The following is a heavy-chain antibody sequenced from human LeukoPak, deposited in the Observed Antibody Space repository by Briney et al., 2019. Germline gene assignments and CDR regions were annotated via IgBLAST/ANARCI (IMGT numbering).Heavy chain of an antibody. V-gene: IGHV3-21*06. D-gene: IGHD1-14*01. Sequence: PGGFPRLSCAASRFNFNSFVMGWVRQPPGKGLEWVSSIITSSGYIFCADSLKGRVTISRDNAKNSLYLQMNSLRAEDTAVYYWVRGKKPGWDMSYFDYWGQGILVTVSS. CDR3: VRGKKPGWDMSYFDY. CDR1: RFNFNSFV. J-gene: IGHJ4*02. CDR2: IITSSGYI.